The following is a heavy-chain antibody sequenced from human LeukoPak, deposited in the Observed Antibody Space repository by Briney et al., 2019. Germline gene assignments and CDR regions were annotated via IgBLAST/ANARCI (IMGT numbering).Heavy chain of an antibody. CDR1: GFTFNNYA. CDR2: IGGGPV. J-gene: IGHJ5*02. CDR3: AADMAPTDPYKWFDP. Sequence: GGSLRLSCAASGFTFNNYAMTWVRQAPGKGLEWVSTIGGGPVYYADSVKDRFTISRDNSKNTLFLQMNSLRAEDTAIYYCAADMAPTDPYKWFDPWGQGTLVTVSS. D-gene: IGHD1-1*01. V-gene: IGHV3-23*01.